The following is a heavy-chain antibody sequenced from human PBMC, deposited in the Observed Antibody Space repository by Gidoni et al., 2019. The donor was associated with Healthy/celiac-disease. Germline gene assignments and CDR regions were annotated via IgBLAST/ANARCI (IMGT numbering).Heavy chain of an antibody. V-gene: IGHV3-23*01. Sequence: EVQLLESGGGLVPPGGSLRLSCAASGFTFSSYAMSWVRQAQGKGLEWVSSMSGSGDSTYYTDSVKGRFPISRDNSKNTLYLKMNSLRAEDTAVYYCAKVGYTSGWRGYFDCWGQGTLVTVSS. J-gene: IGHJ4*02. CDR2: MSGSGDST. CDR1: GFTFSSYA. CDR3: AKVGYTSGWRGYFDC. D-gene: IGHD6-19*01.